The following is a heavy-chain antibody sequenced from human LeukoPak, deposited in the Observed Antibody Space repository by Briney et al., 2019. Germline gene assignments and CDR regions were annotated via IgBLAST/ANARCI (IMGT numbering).Heavy chain of an antibody. J-gene: IGHJ6*02. D-gene: IGHD3-16*01. CDR2: INHNGNVN. CDR1: GFTFSSYW. V-gene: IGHV3-7*03. CDR3: ARGGGLDV. Sequence: GGSLILSCAASGFTFSSYWMNWARQAPGKGLEWVASINHNGNVNYYVDSVKGRFTISRDNAKNSLYLQMSNLRAEDTAVYFCARGGGLDVWGQGATVTVSS.